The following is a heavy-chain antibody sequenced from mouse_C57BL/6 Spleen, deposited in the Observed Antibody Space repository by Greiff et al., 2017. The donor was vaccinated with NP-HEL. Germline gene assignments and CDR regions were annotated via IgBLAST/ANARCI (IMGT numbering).Heavy chain of an antibody. J-gene: IGHJ2*01. CDR3: TYGYGDFDY. D-gene: IGHD2-2*01. V-gene: IGHV1-15*01. CDR1: GYTFTDYE. CDR2: IDPETGGT. Sequence: QVQLKQSGAELVRPGASVTLSCKASGYTFTDYEMHWVKQTPVHGLEWIGAIDPETGGTAYNQKFKGKAILTADKSSSTAYMELRSLTSEDSAVYYCTYGYGDFDYWGQGTTLTVSS.